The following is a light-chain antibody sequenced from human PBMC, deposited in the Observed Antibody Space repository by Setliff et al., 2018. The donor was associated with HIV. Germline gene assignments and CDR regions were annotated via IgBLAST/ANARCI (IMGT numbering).Light chain of an antibody. V-gene: IGLV1-47*01. CDR3: AAWDDSLSGPVV. CDR1: NLNIGTKS. CDR2: RNN. Sequence: QSVLTQPPSASGTRGQRVTIFCSGSNLNIGTKSVNWYQQLPGTAPKLLIYRNNQRPSGVPDRFSGSQSGTSASLAISGLRSEDEADYYCAAWDDSLSGPVVFGGGTQLTVL. J-gene: IGLJ2*01.